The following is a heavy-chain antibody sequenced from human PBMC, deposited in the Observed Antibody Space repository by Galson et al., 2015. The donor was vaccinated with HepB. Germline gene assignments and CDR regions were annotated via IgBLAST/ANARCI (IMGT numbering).Heavy chain of an antibody. D-gene: IGHD5-18*01. V-gene: IGHV3-21*01. CDR1: GFTFSGYS. CDR3: ARDQFSFGYY. CDR2: ISSNSFHI. Sequence: SLRLSCAASGFTFSGYSMNWVRQAPGKGLEWVSSISSNSFHIYYSDSVKGRFTISRDNAKNSLFLQMTSLRAEDTAVCYCARDQFSFGYYWGQGTLVTVSS. J-gene: IGHJ4*02.